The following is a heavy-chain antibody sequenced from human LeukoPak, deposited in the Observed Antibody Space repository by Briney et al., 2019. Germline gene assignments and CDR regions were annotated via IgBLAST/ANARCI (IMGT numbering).Heavy chain of an antibody. CDR1: GFTVSSNY. CDR2: IYSGGST. J-gene: IGHJ6*02. D-gene: IGHD3-9*01. CDR3: ASNPVRASGSDPIRYFVWYYYYYGMDV. V-gene: IGHV3-66*01. Sequence: PGGSLRLSCAASGFTVSSNYMSWVRQAPGKGLEWVSLIYSGGSTYYADSVKGRFTISRDNSKNTLYLQMNSLRAEDTAVYYCASNPVRASGSDPIRYFVWYYYYYGMDVWGQGTTVTVSS.